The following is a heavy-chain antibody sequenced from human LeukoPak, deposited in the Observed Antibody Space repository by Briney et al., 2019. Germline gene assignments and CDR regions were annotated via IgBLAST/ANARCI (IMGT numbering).Heavy chain of an antibody. CDR3: ARQAFYYHSSGYVHPFDY. Sequence: PSETLSLTCSVSGASISSSNFYWGWIRQPPGKGLEWIGSVYSSGSTYYYPSLKSRVTISVDTSKNQFSLKLTPVTAADTAVYYCARQAFYYHSSGYVHPFDYWGQGTLVTVSS. J-gene: IGHJ4*02. V-gene: IGHV4-39*01. CDR1: GASISSSNFY. CDR2: VYSSGST. D-gene: IGHD3-22*01.